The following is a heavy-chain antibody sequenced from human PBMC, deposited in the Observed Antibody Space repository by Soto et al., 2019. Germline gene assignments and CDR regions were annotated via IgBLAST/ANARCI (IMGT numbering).Heavy chain of an antibody. CDR3: ARVGGSGAPYYYYGMDV. CDR2: IYPGDSDT. CDR1: GCKFTSYW. J-gene: IGHJ6*02. V-gene: IGHV5-51*01. D-gene: IGHD1-26*01. Sequence: GESLKIPCKGSGCKFTSYWIGWVRQMPGRGPEWMGIIYPGDSDTRYSPSFQGQVTISADKSISTAYLQWSSLKASDTAMYYCARVGGSGAPYYYYGMDVWGQGTTVTVSS.